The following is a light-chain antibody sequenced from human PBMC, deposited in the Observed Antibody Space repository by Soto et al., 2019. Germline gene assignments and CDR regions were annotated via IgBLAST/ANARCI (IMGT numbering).Light chain of an antibody. Sequence: IVVTQSPGILSVSPGDRATLSCRARQSVGRSLAWYQQKPGQAPTLLIYAASTRATGLPARFSGSGSGTDFTLTISSLQSEDFAVYYCQEYSKWPLFTFGPGTRVDIK. CDR3: QEYSKWPLFT. V-gene: IGKV3-15*01. J-gene: IGKJ3*01. CDR1: QSVGRS. CDR2: AAS.